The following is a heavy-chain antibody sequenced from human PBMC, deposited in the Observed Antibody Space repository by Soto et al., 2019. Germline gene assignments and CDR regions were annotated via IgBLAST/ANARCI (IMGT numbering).Heavy chain of an antibody. CDR1: GFTISTYA. V-gene: IGHV3-23*01. Sequence: GGSLRLSCAASGFTISTYAMTWVRQAPGKGLECVSGVTGSGGQIHYADSVKGRFTISKDNSKNTLYLQMSSLREEDTALYYCAKDAVYKDGLWLMDSWGQGTLGTAPQ. CDR3: AKDAVYKDGLWLMDS. D-gene: IGHD2-21*01. CDR2: VTGSGGQI. J-gene: IGHJ5*02.